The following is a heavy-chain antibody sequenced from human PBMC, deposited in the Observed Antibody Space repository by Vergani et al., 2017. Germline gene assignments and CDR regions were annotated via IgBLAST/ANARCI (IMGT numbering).Heavy chain of an antibody. Sequence: EVQLLESGGDLVQPGGSLRLSCAASGFTFNHYAMNWVRQAPGKGLEWVSGISGSGGSTYYAGSVKGRFTISRDSSKNTLYLQMNSLRAEDTAVYYCASARLLPAAHYYFDYWGQGTLVTVSS. D-gene: IGHD2-2*01. CDR3: ASARLLPAAHYYFDY. V-gene: IGHV3-23*01. CDR1: GFTFNHYA. CDR2: ISGSGGST. J-gene: IGHJ4*02.